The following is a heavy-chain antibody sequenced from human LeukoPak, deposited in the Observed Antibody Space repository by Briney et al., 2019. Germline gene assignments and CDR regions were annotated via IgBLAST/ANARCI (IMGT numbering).Heavy chain of an antibody. CDR1: GGSISSSSFY. CDR2: IYYSGST. D-gene: IGHD1-26*01. Sequence: PSGTLSLTCAVSGGSISSSSFYWGWIRQPPGKGLEWIGSIYYSGSTYYNPSLKSRVTISVDTSKNQFSLKLSSVTAADTAVYYCARVSGWDYQVGATGDYFDYWGQGTLVTVSS. V-gene: IGHV4-39*07. J-gene: IGHJ4*02. CDR3: ARVSGWDYQVGATGDYFDY.